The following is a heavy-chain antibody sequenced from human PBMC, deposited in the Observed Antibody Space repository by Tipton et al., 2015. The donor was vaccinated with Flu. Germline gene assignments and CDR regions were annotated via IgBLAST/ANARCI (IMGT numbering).Heavy chain of an antibody. CDR1: KFIFRNDW. J-gene: IGHJ4*02. CDR2: INPDGSST. Sequence: GSLRLSCAASKFIFRNDWMVWVRQAPGKGLVWVSRINPDGSSTHYADSVKGRFTISRDNAENTLYLQMNSLRVEDTAVYYCGRDVWGFPDYWGQGALVTVSS. V-gene: IGHV3-74*01. D-gene: IGHD7-27*01. CDR3: GRDVWGFPDY.